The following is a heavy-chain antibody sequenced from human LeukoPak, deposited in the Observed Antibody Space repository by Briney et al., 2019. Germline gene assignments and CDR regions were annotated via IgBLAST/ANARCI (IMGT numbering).Heavy chain of an antibody. J-gene: IGHJ6*03. V-gene: IGHV3-23*01. Sequence: PGGSLRLSCAASGFTFSSYAMSWVRQAPGKGLEWVSTIRSGGGYTYYADSVKGRFTISRDNSKNTLCLQMNSLRAEDTAVYNCAKSLYYYYYMDVWGKGTTVTVSS. CDR3: AKSLYYYYYMDV. CDR1: GFTFSSYA. CDR2: IRSGGGYT.